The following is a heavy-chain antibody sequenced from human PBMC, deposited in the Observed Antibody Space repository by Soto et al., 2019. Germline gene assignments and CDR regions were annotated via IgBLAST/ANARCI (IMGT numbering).Heavy chain of an antibody. CDR1: SGPIISSNYY. CDR3: ARESPDCSSTSCYARYFDY. V-gene: IGHV4-39*07. CDR2: IYYSGST. J-gene: IGHJ4*02. Sequence: ASETLSLTCTVSSGPIISSNYYWAWIRQPPEKGLEWIATIYYSGSTYYSPSLKSRVTISVDTSKNQFSLKLSSVTAADTAVYYCARESPDCSSTSCYARYFDYWGQGTLVTVSS. D-gene: IGHD2-2*01.